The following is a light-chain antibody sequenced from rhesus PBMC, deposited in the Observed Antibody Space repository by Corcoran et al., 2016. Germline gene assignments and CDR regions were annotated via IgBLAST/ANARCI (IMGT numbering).Light chain of an antibody. CDR2: GAS. Sequence: EIVMTQSPATLALSPGERATLSCRASQSVSSYLAWYQQKPGQAPRLIIYGASSRATGIPDRFSGSGSGTEFTLTISSLEPEDVGVYFCLQSSNWLFTFGPGTKLDIK. V-gene: IGKV3-24*04. CDR1: QSVSSY. CDR3: LQSSNWLFT. J-gene: IGKJ3*01.